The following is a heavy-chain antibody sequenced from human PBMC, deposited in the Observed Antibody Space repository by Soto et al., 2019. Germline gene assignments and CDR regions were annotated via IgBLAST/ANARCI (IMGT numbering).Heavy chain of an antibody. CDR3: ARASTESYYYYGMDV. J-gene: IGHJ6*02. CDR1: GFTFSSYG. D-gene: IGHD4-4*01. Sequence: QVQLVESGGGVVQPGRSLRLSCAASGFTFSSYGMHWVRQAPGKGLEWVAVIWYDGSNKYYADSVKGRFTISRDNSKYTLYVQMNGLRAEDRAVYYCARASTESYYYYGMDVCGQGTTVTVSS. V-gene: IGHV3-33*01. CDR2: IWYDGSNK.